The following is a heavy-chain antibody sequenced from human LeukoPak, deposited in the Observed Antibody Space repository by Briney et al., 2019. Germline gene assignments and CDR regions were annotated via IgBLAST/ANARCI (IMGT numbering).Heavy chain of an antibody. J-gene: IGHJ4*02. D-gene: IGHD1-26*01. CDR2: IIPIFGTA. CDR3: TRRDSGSYYGFDY. V-gene: IGHV1-69*13. CDR1: GGTFSSYA. Sequence: ASVKVSCKASGGTFSSYAISWVRQAPGQGLEWMGGIIPIFGTANYAQKFQGRVTITADESTSTAYMELSSLRSEDTAVYYCTRRDSGSYYGFDYWGQGTLVTVSS.